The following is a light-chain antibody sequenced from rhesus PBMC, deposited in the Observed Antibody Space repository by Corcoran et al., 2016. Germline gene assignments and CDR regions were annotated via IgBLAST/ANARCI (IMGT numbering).Light chain of an antibody. Sequence: DIVMTQTPLSLPVTPGEPASISCRSSQSLLDSEDGNTYLDWYLQKPGQSPQLLIYEVSNRASGVPDRFSCSGSDSDFTLKISRVEAEDVGVYYCMQALEFPLTFGGGTKVEIK. CDR1: QSLLDSEDGNTY. V-gene: IGKV2-104*02. J-gene: IGKJ4*01. CDR3: MQALEFPLT. CDR2: EVS.